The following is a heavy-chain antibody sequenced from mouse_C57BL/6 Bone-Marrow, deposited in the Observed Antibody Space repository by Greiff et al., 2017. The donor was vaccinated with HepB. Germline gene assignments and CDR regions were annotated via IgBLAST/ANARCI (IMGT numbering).Heavy chain of an antibody. J-gene: IGHJ1*03. Sequence: EVHLVESGGGLVQPGESLKLSCESNEYEFPSHDMSWVRKTPEKRLELVAAINSDGGSTYYPDTMERRFIISRDNTKKTLYLQMSSLRSEDTALYYCCGSNYGGYFDVWGTGTTVTVSS. CDR2: INSDGGST. V-gene: IGHV5-2*01. CDR1: EYEFPSHD. CDR3: CGSNYGGYFDV. D-gene: IGHD2-5*01.